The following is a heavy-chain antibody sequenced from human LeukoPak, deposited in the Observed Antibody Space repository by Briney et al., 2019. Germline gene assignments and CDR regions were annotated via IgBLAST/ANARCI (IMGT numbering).Heavy chain of an antibody. CDR2: IISSSSYI. J-gene: IGHJ4*02. Sequence: VGSLRLSCAPSRFTFTSYSMNSVRHAPRKGLEWVSSIISSSSYIYYAHSVKGRFTISRDKAKNSLYVQMNSLRAEDTAVYYCARGALIVGAIHYFDYWGQGTLVTVSS. CDR1: RFTFTSYS. V-gene: IGHV3-21*01. D-gene: IGHD1-26*01. CDR3: ARGALIVGAIHYFDY.